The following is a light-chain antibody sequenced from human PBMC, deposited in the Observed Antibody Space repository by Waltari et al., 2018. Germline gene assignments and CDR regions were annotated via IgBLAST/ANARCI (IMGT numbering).Light chain of an antibody. J-gene: IGLJ2*01. CDR2: RDN. CDR3: QVWDSSSNAV. Sequence: SFDLTQPLSVSVALGQTARLTCGGDNIGSRNVHWYQQKPGQAPVLVIYRDNNRPSGIPERFSGSNSGNTATLSISRAQAGDEADYFCQVWDSSSNAVFGGWTKLTVL. CDR1: NIGSRN. V-gene: IGLV3-9*01.